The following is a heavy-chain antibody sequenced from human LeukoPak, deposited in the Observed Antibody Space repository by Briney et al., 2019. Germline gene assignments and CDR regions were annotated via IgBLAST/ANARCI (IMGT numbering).Heavy chain of an antibody. CDR1: GFIVSTYS. D-gene: IGHD1-26*01. V-gene: IGHV3-48*02. CDR3: ARDELVGAPFDY. J-gene: IGHJ4*02. Sequence: GGSLRLSCAASGFIVSTYSMNWVRQAPGKGLEWVSYISSSSSSTIYYADSVKGRFSISRDNAKNSLYLQMNSLRDEDTAVYYCARDELVGAPFDYWGQGTLVTVSS. CDR2: ISSSSSSTI.